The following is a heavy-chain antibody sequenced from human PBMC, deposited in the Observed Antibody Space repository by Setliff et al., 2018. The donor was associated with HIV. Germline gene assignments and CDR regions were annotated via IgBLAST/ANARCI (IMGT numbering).Heavy chain of an antibody. J-gene: IGHJ6*03. CDR2: IYHSEST. CDR1: GGSFSGYY. V-gene: IGHV4-34*01. Sequence: SETLSLTCAVYGGSFSGYYWGWIRQPPGKGLEWIGSIYHSESTYYNPSLKSRVTISVDTSKTQFSLKLSSVTAADTAVYYCARVSSTYWYSIFRNYYYHMDVWGKGTTVTVSS. D-gene: IGHD2-8*02. CDR3: ARVSSTYWYSIFRNYYYHMDV.